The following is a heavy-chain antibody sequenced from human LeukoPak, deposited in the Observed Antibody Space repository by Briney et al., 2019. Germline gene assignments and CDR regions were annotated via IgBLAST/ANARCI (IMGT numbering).Heavy chain of an antibody. V-gene: IGHV1-69*01. Sequence: SVKVSCKASGGTFSGYAISGVRQAPGQGLEWMGGIIPIFGTANYAQKFQGRVTITADESTSTAYMELSSLRSEDTAVYYCARVGGYCTNGVVLCRPPAENNWIDPWGQGTLVTVSS. CDR1: GGTFSGYA. D-gene: IGHD2-8*01. CDR3: ARVGGYCTNGVVLCRPPAENNWIDP. CDR2: IIPIFGTA. J-gene: IGHJ5*02.